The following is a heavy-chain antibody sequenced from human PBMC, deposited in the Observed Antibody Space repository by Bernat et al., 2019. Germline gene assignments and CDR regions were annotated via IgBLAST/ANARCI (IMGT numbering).Heavy chain of an antibody. J-gene: IGHJ4*02. CDR1: GFTFSSYA. D-gene: IGHD2-15*01. V-gene: IGHV3-23*04. CDR3: AKEIKRQKYCSGGSCSGIDY. CDR2: ISGSGGST. Sequence: EVQLVESGGGLVQPGGSLRLSCAASGFTFSSYAMSWVRQAPGKGLEWVSAISGSGGSTYYADSVKGRFTISRDNSKNTLYLQMNSLRAEDTAVYYCAKEIKRQKYCSGGSCSGIDYWGQGTLVTVSS.